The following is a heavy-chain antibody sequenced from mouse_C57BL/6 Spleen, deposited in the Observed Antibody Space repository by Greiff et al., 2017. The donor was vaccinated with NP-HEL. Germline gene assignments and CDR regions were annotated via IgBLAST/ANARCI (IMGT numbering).Heavy chain of an antibody. CDR1: GFSLTSYG. CDR3: AKESDLLLDYAMDY. V-gene: IGHV2-3*01. D-gene: IGHD1-1*01. Sequence: VQGVESGPGLVAPSQSLSITCTVSGFSLTSYGVSWVRQPPGKGLEWLGVIWGDGSTNYHSALITRLSISKDNSNSQLFLKLNSLQTDDTATYYCAKESDLLLDYAMDYWGQGTSVTVSS. J-gene: IGHJ4*01. CDR2: IWGDGST.